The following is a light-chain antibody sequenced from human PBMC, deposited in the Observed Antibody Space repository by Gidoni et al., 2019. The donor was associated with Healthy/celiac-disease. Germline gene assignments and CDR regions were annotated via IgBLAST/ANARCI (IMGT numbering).Light chain of an antibody. CDR1: QSISSY. J-gene: IGKJ1*01. Sequence: DSQMTKSPSSLSPSVGDRVTITCRACQSISSYLNWYQQKPGKAPKLLIYAASSLASGVPSRFSGSGSGTDFTLTISSLQPEDFATYYCKQSYSTLSTFXQXTKVEIK. CDR3: KQSYSTLST. V-gene: IGKV1-39*01. CDR2: AAS.